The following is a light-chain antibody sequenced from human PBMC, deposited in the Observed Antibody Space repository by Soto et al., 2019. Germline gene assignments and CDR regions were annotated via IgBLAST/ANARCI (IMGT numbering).Light chain of an antibody. Sequence: QAVVTQEPSLTVSPGGTVTLTCASSTGAVTSAYSPAWLQQKPGQATRALIYRTTNKHSWTPVRFSGSLLGGKAALTLSGVEPEDEAEYYGLLYYGGARVFGGGTKLTVL. CDR3: LLYYGGARV. CDR2: RTT. J-gene: IGLJ3*02. CDR1: TGAVTSAYS. V-gene: IGLV7-43*01.